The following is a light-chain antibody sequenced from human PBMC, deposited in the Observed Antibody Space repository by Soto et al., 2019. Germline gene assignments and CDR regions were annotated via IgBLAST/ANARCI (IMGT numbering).Light chain of an antibody. J-gene: IGKJ1*01. CDR1: QSLVYSDGNSY. CDR3: MQATQFPWT. Sequence: DVVMTQSPLSLPVTLGQPASISCRSSQSLVYSDGNSYLNWFQQMPGQSPRLLIYKISNRLSGVPDRFSGSGAGTVFTLRISRVEADDVGLYYCMQATQFPWTFGQGTKVDIK. V-gene: IGKV2-30*01. CDR2: KIS.